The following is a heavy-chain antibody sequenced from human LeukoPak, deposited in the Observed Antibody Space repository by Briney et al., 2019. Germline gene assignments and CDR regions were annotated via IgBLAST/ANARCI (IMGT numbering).Heavy chain of an antibody. J-gene: IGHJ4*02. CDR3: ARGELWLCC. D-gene: IGHD5-18*01. CDR1: GFTVSSNY. V-gene: IGHV3-53*01. Sequence: GGSLRLSCAASGFTVSSNYMNWVRQAPGKGLEWVTVIYSGGSTYYEDSVKGGFSITRDNSKNTVHIEMNSLRAEDTAVYYWARGELWLCCWGQGTLVTVSS. CDR2: IYSGGST.